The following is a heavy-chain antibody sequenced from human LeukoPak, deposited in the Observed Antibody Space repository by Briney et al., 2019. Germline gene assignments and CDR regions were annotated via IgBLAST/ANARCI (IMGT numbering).Heavy chain of an antibody. Sequence: GGSLRLSCAASGFTFSSYSMNWVRQAPGKGLEWVSHINSGTNITPYTASVSGRFTISRDNAKNSLYLHVNSLRDEDTAVYYCVRDHDWSFDLWGQGALVTASS. CDR1: GFTFSSYS. CDR2: INSGTNIT. V-gene: IGHV3-48*02. J-gene: IGHJ4*02. D-gene: IGHD1-1*01. CDR3: VRDHDWSFDL.